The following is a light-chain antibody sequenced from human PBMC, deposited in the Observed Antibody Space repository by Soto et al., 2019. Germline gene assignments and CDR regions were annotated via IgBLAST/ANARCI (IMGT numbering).Light chain of an antibody. CDR2: ATS. CDR3: QQYGRSGT. CDR1: QSVSRTY. J-gene: IGKJ1*01. V-gene: IGKV3-20*01. Sequence: EIVLTQSPGTLSLSPGERATRSCRASQSVSRTYLAWYQQKPVQAPRLLIYATSSRATGIPDRFSGSGSGTDFTLTISRLEPEDFAVYYCQQYGRSGTFGQGTKVDIK.